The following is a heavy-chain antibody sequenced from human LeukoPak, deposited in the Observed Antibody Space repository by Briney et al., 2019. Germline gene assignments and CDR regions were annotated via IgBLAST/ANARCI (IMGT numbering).Heavy chain of an antibody. CDR1: GGSISSYY. CDR3: AREDLAEGGFDY. Sequence: AETLTLTCTVSGGSISSYYWSWIRQPAGKGLEWIGRIYTSGSTNYKPYLKSRVYISVDKSKNQFSLKLSSVTAADTAVYYCAREDLAEGGFDYWGQGTLVTVSS. CDR2: IYTSGST. D-gene: IGHD2-15*01. V-gene: IGHV4-4*07. J-gene: IGHJ4*02.